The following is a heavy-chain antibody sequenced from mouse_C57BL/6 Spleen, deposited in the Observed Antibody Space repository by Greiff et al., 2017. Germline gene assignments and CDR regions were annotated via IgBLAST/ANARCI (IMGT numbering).Heavy chain of an antibody. CDR3: ARERYDYDGYFDV. D-gene: IGHD2-4*01. V-gene: IGHV1-85*01. CDR1: GYTFTSYD. Sequence: VKLVESGPELVKPGASVKLSCKASGYTFTSYDINWVKQRPGQGLEWIGWIYPRDGSTKYNEKFKGKATLTVDTSSSTAYMELHSLTSEDSAVYFCARERYDYDGYFDVWGTGTTVTVSS. J-gene: IGHJ1*03. CDR2: IYPRDGST.